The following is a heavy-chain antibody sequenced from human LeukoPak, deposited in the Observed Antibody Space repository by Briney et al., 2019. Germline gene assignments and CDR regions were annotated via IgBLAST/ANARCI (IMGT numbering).Heavy chain of an antibody. CDR1: GFTFSSYS. D-gene: IGHD2-2*01. V-gene: IGHV3-21*01. Sequence: GGSLRLSCAASGFTFSSYSMNWVRQAPGKGPEWVSSISSSSTYIYYADSVKGRFTISRDNAKNSLYLQMNSLRAEDTAVYYCARWRSTSGDQDFVCWGQGTLVTVSS. CDR3: ARWRSTSGDQDFVC. CDR2: ISSSSTYI. J-gene: IGHJ4*02.